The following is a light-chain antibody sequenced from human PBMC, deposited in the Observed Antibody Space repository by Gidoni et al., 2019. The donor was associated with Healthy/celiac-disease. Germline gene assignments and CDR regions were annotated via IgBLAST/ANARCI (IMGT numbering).Light chain of an antibody. V-gene: IGKV3D-15*01. CDR1: QYVSSN. Sequence: DTVMTQSPATLSVSPGERVTLSCRASQYVSSNLAWYQQKPGQAPRLLIYGASTRATGIPARFSGSGSGTEFTLTISSLQSEDFAVYYCQQYYNWPPLTFGGGTKVEIK. J-gene: IGKJ4*01. CDR2: GAS. CDR3: QQYYNWPPLT.